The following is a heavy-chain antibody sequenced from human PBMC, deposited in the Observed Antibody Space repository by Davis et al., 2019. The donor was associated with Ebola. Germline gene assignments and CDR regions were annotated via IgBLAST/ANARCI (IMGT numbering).Heavy chain of an antibody. CDR3: ARGRTGSYRPRLDY. J-gene: IGHJ4*02. Sequence: SETLSLTCAVYGASFSGYYWTWIRQPPGKGLEWIGEINHSGNTNYNPSLKSRVTISVDTSKNQFSLKLNSVTAADTAVYFCARGRTGSYRPRLDYWGQGTLVTVSS. V-gene: IGHV4-34*01. CDR2: INHSGNT. D-gene: IGHD3-10*01. CDR1: GASFSGYY.